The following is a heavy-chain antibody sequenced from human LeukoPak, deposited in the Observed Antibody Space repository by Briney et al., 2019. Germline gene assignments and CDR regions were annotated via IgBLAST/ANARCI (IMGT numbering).Heavy chain of an antibody. CDR1: GASFSGYY. V-gene: IGHV4-34*01. Sequence: SEPLSLTCAVYGASFSGYYWSWIRQPPGKGLEWFGEIDHSRSTNYNPPLKSRVTISVETSKNPLPTKLGSVTAADTAVYYCARVARYSYGFYYYYGMDVWGQGTTVTVSS. CDR3: ARVARYSYGFYYYYGMDV. D-gene: IGHD5-18*01. CDR2: IDHSRST. J-gene: IGHJ6*02.